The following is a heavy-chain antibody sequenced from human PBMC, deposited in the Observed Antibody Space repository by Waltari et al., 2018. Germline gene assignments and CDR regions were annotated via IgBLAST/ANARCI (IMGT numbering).Heavy chain of an antibody. CDR1: GGSFSGYY. D-gene: IGHD2-2*01. Sequence: VQLQQWGAGLLKPSETLSLPCAVYGGSFSGYYWSWIRQPPGKGLEWIGEINHSGSTNYNPSLKSRVTISVDTSKNQFSLKLSSVTAADTAVYYCARESLGYCSSTSCYGRYYYYMDVWGKGTTVTVSS. CDR3: ARESLGYCSSTSCYGRYYYYMDV. J-gene: IGHJ6*03. V-gene: IGHV4-34*01. CDR2: INHSGST.